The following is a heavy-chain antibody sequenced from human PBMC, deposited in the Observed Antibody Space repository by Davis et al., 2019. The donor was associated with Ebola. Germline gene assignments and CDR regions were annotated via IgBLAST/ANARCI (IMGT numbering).Heavy chain of an antibody. Sequence: ASVKVSCKASGYSFTGYNIHWVRQAPGHGLEWMGRVIPNSGYTNYAQNFQGRVTMTRDTSISTAYMELSRLTSDDTAMYYCARGHNYGFEYWGQGTLVTVSS. CDR3: ARGHNYGFEY. CDR1: GYSFTGYN. V-gene: IGHV1-2*06. CDR2: VIPNSGYT. D-gene: IGHD5-18*01. J-gene: IGHJ4*02.